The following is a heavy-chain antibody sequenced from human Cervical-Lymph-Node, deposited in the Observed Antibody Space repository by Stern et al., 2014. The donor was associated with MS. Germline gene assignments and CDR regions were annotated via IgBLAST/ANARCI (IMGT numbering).Heavy chain of an antibody. J-gene: IGHJ5*02. CDR3: ARVVGGCSSSSCYQDP. D-gene: IGHD2-2*01. V-gene: IGHV4-4*02. CDR1: GVSISSNNW. CDR2: IYRGGST. Sequence: QVQLQESGPGLVKPSGTLSLTCAVSGVSISSNNWWTWVRQPPGTTLEWIGEIYRGGSTNYNPALDSRVIISVDESKNHFSLTLSSVTAADTAVYYCARVVGGCSSSSCYQDPWGQGTLVTVSS.